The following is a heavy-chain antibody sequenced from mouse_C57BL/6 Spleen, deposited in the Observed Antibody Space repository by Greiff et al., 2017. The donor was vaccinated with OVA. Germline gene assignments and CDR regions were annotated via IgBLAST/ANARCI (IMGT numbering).Heavy chain of an antibody. D-gene: IGHD1-1*01. V-gene: IGHV1-61*01. CDR1: GYTFTSYW. Sequence: VQLQQPGAELVRPGSSVKLSCKASGYTFTSYWMDWVKQRPGQGLEWIGNIYPSDSETHYNQKFKDKATLHVDKSSSTAYMQLSSLTSEDSAVYYCARYDYYGSSPNVWGTGTTVTVSS. J-gene: IGHJ1*03. CDR3: ARYDYYGSSPNV. CDR2: IYPSDSET.